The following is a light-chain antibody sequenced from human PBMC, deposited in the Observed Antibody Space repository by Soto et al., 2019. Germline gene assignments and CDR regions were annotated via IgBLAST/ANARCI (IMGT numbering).Light chain of an antibody. J-gene: IGKJ4*01. V-gene: IGKV3-11*01. Sequence: EVVLTQSPATLSLSPGEGATLSCRASQSVSSHLAWYQQKPGQAPRLLIYDASKRATGIPARFSGNGFGTYFTLTISSLEPEDFAVYYCQQRSNRLLTFGGGTKVDIK. CDR2: DAS. CDR1: QSVSSH. CDR3: QQRSNRLLT.